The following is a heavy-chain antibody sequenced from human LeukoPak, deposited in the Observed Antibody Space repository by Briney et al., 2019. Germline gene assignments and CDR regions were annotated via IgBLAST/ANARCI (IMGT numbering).Heavy chain of an antibody. D-gene: IGHD1-26*01. Sequence: SETLSLTCTGSGVSISSSSYSWVWLRQPPGKGREWIGSIYYSGSTYYNPSLKSRVTISVDTSKNQFSLKLSSVTAADTAVYYCARHWPHSGSFDYFDYWGQGTLVTGSS. CDR2: IYYSGST. J-gene: IGHJ4*02. CDR3: ARHWPHSGSFDYFDY. V-gene: IGHV4-39*01. CDR1: GVSISSSSYS.